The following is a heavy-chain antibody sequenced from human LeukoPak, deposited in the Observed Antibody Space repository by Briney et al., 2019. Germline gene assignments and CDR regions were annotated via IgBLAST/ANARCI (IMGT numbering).Heavy chain of an antibody. Sequence: PGGSLRLSCAASGFTFSSYSMNWVRQAPGKGLEWVSSISSSSYIYYADSVKGRFTISRDNAKNSLYLQMNSLRAEDTAVYYCARALLWYGDAFDIWGRGTMVTVSS. J-gene: IGHJ3*02. CDR2: ISSSSYI. CDR3: ARALLWYGDAFDI. CDR1: GFTFSSYS. V-gene: IGHV3-21*01. D-gene: IGHD6-13*01.